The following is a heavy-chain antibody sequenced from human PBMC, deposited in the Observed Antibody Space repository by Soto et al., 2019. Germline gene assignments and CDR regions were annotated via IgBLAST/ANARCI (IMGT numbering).Heavy chain of an antibody. D-gene: IGHD6-6*01. CDR1: GFTFSSYA. CDR2: ISGSGGST. Sequence: GSLRLSCAASGFTFSSYAMSWVRQAPGKGLGWVSTISGSGGSTYYADSVKGPFTISRENSKNKLYLQMNSLIADDTAEYYCAKTAGSSSYAAEFDYWGQGTLVTVSS. V-gene: IGHV3-23*01. CDR3: AKTAGSSSYAAEFDY. J-gene: IGHJ4*02.